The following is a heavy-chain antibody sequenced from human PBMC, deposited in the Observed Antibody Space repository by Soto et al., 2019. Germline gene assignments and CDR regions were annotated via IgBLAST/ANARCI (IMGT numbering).Heavy chain of an antibody. V-gene: IGHV4-59*01. CDR2: IYYSGST. D-gene: IGHD3-3*01. CDR1: GGSISSYY. J-gene: IGHJ4*02. CDR3: ARSPAPYYDFWSGYYFDY. Sequence: SETLSLTCTVSGGSISSYYWSWIRQPPGKGLEWIGYIYYSGSTNYNPSLKSRVTISVDTSKNQFSLKLSSVTAADTAVYYCARSPAPYYDFWSGYYFDYWGQGTLVTVSS.